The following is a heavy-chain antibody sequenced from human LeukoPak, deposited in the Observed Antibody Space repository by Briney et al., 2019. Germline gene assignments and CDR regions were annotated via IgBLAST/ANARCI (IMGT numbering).Heavy chain of an antibody. V-gene: IGHV1-69*04. D-gene: IGHD2-8*01. CDR3: ARVNGKSGRTIYYFDY. Sequence: WASVKLSCKASGGTFSSYSISWVRQAPGQGLEWVVRIIPMLGKANYAETFEGRVTNPADISTTTAYVEEGSLRSEDTAVYYCARVNGKSGRTIYYFDYWGQGTLVTVSS. CDR1: GGTFSSYS. CDR2: IIPMLGKA. J-gene: IGHJ4*02.